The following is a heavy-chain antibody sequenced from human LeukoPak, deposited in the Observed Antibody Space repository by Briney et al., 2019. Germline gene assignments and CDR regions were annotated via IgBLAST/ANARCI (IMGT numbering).Heavy chain of an antibody. J-gene: IGHJ4*02. CDR3: ARGDYDYVWGSYRYATGPFDY. V-gene: IGHV4-4*02. Sequence: PSETLSLTCAVSGGSISSSNWWSWVRQPPGKGLEWIGEIYHSGSTNYNPSLRSRVTVSVDKSKNQFSLKLSSVTAADTAVYYCARGDYDYVWGSYRYATGPFDYWGQGTLVTVSS. CDR2: IYHSGST. D-gene: IGHD3-16*02. CDR1: GGSISSSNW.